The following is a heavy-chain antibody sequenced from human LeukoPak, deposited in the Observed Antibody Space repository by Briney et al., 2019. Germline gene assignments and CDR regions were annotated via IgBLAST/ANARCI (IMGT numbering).Heavy chain of an antibody. CDR2: IKSKTDGGTT. V-gene: IGHV3-15*01. J-gene: IGHJ4*02. CDR1: GFTFYSVW. D-gene: IGHD3-10*01. CDR3: TTNLWFGELLLDS. Sequence: KPGGSLRLSCAASGFTFYSVWMSWVRQAPGKGLEWVGRIKSKTDGGTTDYAAPVKGSFTVSRDDSKNTLYLQMNSLKTEDTGVYYCTTNLWFGELLLDSWGQGTLVTVSS.